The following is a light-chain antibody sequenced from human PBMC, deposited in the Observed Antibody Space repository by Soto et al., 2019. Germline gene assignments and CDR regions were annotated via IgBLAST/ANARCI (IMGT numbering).Light chain of an antibody. Sequence: EIVLTQSPGTLSLSPGDRATLSCRASQSVTGSYLAWYQQKPGQAPRLLIFGASSRATGIPDRFSGSASGTEFTLTISSLQSEDFAVYYCQQYNNWPPITFGQGTRLEIK. CDR3: QQYNNWPPIT. CDR1: QSVTGSY. V-gene: IGKV3D-15*01. J-gene: IGKJ5*01. CDR2: GAS.